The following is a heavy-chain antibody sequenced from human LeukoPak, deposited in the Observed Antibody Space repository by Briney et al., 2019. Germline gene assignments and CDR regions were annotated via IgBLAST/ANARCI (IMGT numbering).Heavy chain of an antibody. CDR1: GGSISSSSYY. D-gene: IGHD1-26*01. Sequence: SETLSLTCTVSGGSISSSSYYWGWIRQPPGKGLEWIGSIYYSGSTYYNPSLKSRVTISVDTSKNQFSLKLSSVTAADTAVYYCASNGAIGWDFDYWGQGTLVTVSS. J-gene: IGHJ4*02. V-gene: IGHV4-39*07. CDR3: ASNGAIGWDFDY. CDR2: IYYSGST.